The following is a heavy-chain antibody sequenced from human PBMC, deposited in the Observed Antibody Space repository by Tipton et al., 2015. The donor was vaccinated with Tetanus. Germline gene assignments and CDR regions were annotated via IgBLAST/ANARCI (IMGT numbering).Heavy chain of an antibody. J-gene: IGHJ6*04. CDR3: ARGDGYHYYYHMDV. V-gene: IGHV4-34*01. CDR2: IHPSGIT. Sequence: TLSLTCTVYGGSFSNYYLTWIRQPPGQGLEWIGEIHPSGITNYNPSLINRVTISVDTSKNQFSLRLTSVTAADTAVYYCARGDGYHYYYHMDVWGRGTTVTVSS. CDR1: GGSFSNYY.